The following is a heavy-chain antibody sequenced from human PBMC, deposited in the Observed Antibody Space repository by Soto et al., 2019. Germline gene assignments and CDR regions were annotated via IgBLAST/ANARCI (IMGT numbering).Heavy chain of an antibody. Sequence: SQTLSLTCAISGDSVSSNSAAWNWIRQSPSRGLEWLGRTYYRSKWYNDYAVSVKSRITINPDTSKNQFSLQLNSVTPEDTAVYYCAMSVTGDARIAVAGTPFDYWGQGTLVTVSS. D-gene: IGHD6-19*01. V-gene: IGHV6-1*01. CDR3: AMSVTGDARIAVAGTPFDY. J-gene: IGHJ4*02. CDR2: TYYRSKWYN. CDR1: GDSVSSNSAA.